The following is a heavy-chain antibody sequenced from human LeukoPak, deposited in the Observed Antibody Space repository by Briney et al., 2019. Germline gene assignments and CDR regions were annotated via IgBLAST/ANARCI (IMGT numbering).Heavy chain of an antibody. CDR3: ARVITVYNDYEEVAEYFQH. V-gene: IGHV3-7*01. CDR1: GFTLSRYW. D-gene: IGHD4-17*01. Sequence: GGPLRLSCAASGFTLSRYWMSWLAQAPGKALEGVANIKEDGSDKYYVDSVKGPFTISRDNSKNSLYLQMNSLSAEDTAVYYCARVITVYNDYEEVAEYFQHWGQGTLVIVSS. CDR2: IKEDGSDK. J-gene: IGHJ1*01.